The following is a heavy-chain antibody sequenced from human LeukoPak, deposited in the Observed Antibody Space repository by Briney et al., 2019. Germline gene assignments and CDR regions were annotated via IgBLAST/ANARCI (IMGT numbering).Heavy chain of an antibody. CDR1: GFTFSRKT. Sequence: GGSLRLSCAASGFTFSRKTMNWVRQAPGKGLEWVSYIRSSGYPIHYADSVKGRFTISRDNAKSSVYLQMNSLRDEDTAVYYCVRDPDALDYWGQGTLVTVSS. V-gene: IGHV3-48*02. CDR2: IRSSGYPI. J-gene: IGHJ4*02. CDR3: VRDPDALDY.